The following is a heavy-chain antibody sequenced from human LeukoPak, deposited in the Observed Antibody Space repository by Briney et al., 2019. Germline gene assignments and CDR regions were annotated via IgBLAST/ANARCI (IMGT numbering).Heavy chain of an antibody. CDR2: INTYNGNT. J-gene: IGHJ4*02. D-gene: IGHD3-22*01. CDR3: ATNYYDSSGYYSIDY. V-gene: IGHV1-18*01. CDR1: GGTFSSYA. Sequence: SSVKVSCKASGGTFSSYAMSWVRQAPGQGLEWMGWINTYNGNTDYAQKLQGRVTMTTDTSTSTAYMELRSLRSDDTALYYCATNYYDSSGYYSIDYWGQGTLVTVSS.